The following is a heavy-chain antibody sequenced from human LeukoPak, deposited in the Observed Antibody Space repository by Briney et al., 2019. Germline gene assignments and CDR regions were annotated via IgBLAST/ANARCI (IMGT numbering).Heavy chain of an antibody. CDR3: ARGAGGDIVIVPTAMGFDY. J-gene: IGHJ4*02. D-gene: IGHD2-2*01. V-gene: IGHV4-59*08. CDR1: GGSISSYY. CDR2: IYNSGST. Sequence: SETLSLTCTVSGGSISSYYWSWIRQPPGKGLEWTGYIYNSGSTKYNPSLKSRVTISVDTSKNQFSLKLSSVTAADTAVYYCARGAGGDIVIVPTAMGFDYWGQGTLVTVSS.